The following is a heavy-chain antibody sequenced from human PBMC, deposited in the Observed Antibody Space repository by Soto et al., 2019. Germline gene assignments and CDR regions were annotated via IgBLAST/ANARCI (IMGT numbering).Heavy chain of an antibody. CDR3: ARDNSYACDY. CDR1: GFTFTSHS. V-gene: IGHV3-48*01. J-gene: IGHJ4*02. D-gene: IGHD1-20*01. CDR2: ISSGSRAI. Sequence: GGSLIVSCAASGFTFTSHSMNWVRQAPGKGLEWASYISSGSRAIYYAAPVKGRFTISRDSAKNSLYLQMNSLRAEDTAVYYCARDNSYACDYRGRGTLVTVSS.